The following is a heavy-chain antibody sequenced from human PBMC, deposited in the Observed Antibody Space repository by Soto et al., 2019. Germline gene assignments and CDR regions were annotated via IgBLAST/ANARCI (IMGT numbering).Heavy chain of an antibody. Sequence: GGSLRLSCAASGFTFSSYSMHWVRQAPGKGLEWVAVIWYDGSNKYYADSVKGRFTISRDNSKNTLYLQMNSLRAEDTAVYYCAREFTTVTSDAFDIWGQGTMVTVSS. CDR2: IWYDGSNK. V-gene: IGHV3-33*08. J-gene: IGHJ3*02. CDR1: GFTFSSYS. D-gene: IGHD4-4*01. CDR3: AREFTTVTSDAFDI.